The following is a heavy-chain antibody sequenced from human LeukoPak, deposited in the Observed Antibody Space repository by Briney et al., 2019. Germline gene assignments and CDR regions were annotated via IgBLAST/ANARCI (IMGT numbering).Heavy chain of an antibody. J-gene: IGHJ6*03. CDR2: GYYTGNP. V-gene: IGHV4-39*01. CDR3: ARQVRSPVVMFMDV. Sequence: SETLSLTCTVSGGSISTSTFNWVWLRPPPGKTLEWFGNGYYTGNPFQYPSVESRVTISVDTSKNHFSLELNSVTAADTGVYFCARQVRSPVVMFMDVWGKGTTVIVSS. D-gene: IGHD3-22*01. CDR1: GGSISTSTFN.